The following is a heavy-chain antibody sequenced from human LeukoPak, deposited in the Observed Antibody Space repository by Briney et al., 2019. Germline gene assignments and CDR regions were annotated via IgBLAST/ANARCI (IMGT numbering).Heavy chain of an antibody. Sequence: GGSLRLSCAVSGFIFSDYDMHWVRQVTGKGLEWVSTIGTAGDTYYPGSVKGRFTISRDNTKNSLYLQINSLRVGDTAVYYCARARGYSYGYSDYWGQGTLVTVSS. CDR3: ARARGYSYGYSDY. CDR1: GFIFSDYD. J-gene: IGHJ4*02. D-gene: IGHD5-18*01. V-gene: IGHV3-13*01. CDR2: IGTAGDT.